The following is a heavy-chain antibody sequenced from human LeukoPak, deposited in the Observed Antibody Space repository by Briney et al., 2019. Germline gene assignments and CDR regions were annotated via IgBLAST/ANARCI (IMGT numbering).Heavy chain of an antibody. Sequence: GRSLRLSCAASGFTFSSYTMHWVRQAPGKGLEWVAFIRYDGSNKYYADSVKGRFTISRDNSKNTLYLQMNSLRVEDTAVYYCARVEVGPTRPGMDVWGQGTTVTVSS. V-gene: IGHV3-30*04. CDR2: IRYDGSNK. J-gene: IGHJ6*02. CDR3: ARVEVGPTRPGMDV. D-gene: IGHD1-26*01. CDR1: GFTFSSYT.